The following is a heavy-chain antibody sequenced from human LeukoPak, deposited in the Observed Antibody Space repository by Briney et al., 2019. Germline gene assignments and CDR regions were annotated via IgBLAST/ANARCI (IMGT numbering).Heavy chain of an antibody. J-gene: IGHJ4*02. CDR2: INPNGGFT. CDR1: GFTFHGYY. Sequence: GASVKVSCKASGFTFHGYYMHWVRQAPGQGLEWMGMINPNGGFTVYAQMFQGRVTMTRDTSTSTVYMELYSLRSEDTAVYYCARNVASGFDYWGQGTLVTVSS. V-gene: IGHV1-46*02. D-gene: IGHD1-1*01. CDR3: ARNVASGFDY.